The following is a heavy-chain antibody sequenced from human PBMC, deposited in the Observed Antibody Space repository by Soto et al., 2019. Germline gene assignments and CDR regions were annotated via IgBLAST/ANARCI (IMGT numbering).Heavy chain of an antibody. CDR3: ARGYKLESPKTKNWFDP. D-gene: IGHD1-1*01. Sequence: SQNLSLTCAISGDSVSSNSAAWNWIRQSPSRGLEWLGRTYYRSKWYNDYAVSVKSRITINPDTSKNQFSLQLNYVTPEDTAVYYCARGYKLESPKTKNWFDPWVQGTLVTVSS. J-gene: IGHJ5*02. CDR2: TYYRSKWYN. CDR1: GDSVSSNSAA. V-gene: IGHV6-1*01.